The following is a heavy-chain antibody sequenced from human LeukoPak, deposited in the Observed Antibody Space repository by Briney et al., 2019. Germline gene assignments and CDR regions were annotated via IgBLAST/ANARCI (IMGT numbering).Heavy chain of an antibody. D-gene: IGHD2-2*02. CDR2: IHHSGST. V-gene: IGHV4-4*02. Sequence: KPSETLSLTCPVSGGSISSGYWWSWVRQPPGKGLEWIGEIHHSGSTNYNPSLKSRVTISVDKSKNQLSLMSTSVTAADTAVYYCARDAESTSFYTAYFDYWGQGTLVTVSS. J-gene: IGHJ4*02. CDR1: GGSISSGYW. CDR3: ARDAESTSFYTAYFDY.